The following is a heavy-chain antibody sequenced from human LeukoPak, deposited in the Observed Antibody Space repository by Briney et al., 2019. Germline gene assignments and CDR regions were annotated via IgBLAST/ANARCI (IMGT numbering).Heavy chain of an antibody. CDR1: GYTFTGYY. CDR3: ASKQSNWNYVYDAFDI. Sequence: ASVKVSCKASGYTFTGYYMHWVRQAPGQGLEWMGWINPNSGGTNYAQKFQGWVTMTRDTSISTAYMELSRLRSDDTAVYYCASKQSNWNYVYDAFDIWGQGTMVTVSS. J-gene: IGHJ3*02. CDR2: INPNSGGT. D-gene: IGHD1-7*01. V-gene: IGHV1-2*04.